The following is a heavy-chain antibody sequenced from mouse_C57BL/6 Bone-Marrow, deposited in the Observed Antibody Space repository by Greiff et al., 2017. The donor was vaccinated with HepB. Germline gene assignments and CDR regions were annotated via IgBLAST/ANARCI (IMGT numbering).Heavy chain of an antibody. V-gene: IGHV2-6*01. CDR1: GFSLTSYG. CDR3: AFIYYDYDGYYAMDY. J-gene: IGHJ4*01. Sequence: VQLQESGPGLVAPSQSLSITCTVSGFSLTSYGVDWVRQSPGKGLEWLGVIWGVGNTNYNSALKSRLSISKDNDKCQIFLKMNSLTTTYTACYYFAFIYYDYDGYYAMDYWGQGTSVTVSS. CDR2: IWGVGNT. D-gene: IGHD2-4*01.